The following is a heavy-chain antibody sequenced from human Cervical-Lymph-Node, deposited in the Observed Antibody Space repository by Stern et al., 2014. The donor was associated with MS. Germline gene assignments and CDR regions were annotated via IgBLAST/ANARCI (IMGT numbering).Heavy chain of an antibody. D-gene: IGHD4-17*01. J-gene: IGHJ5*02. Sequence: QVQLVQPGAEVTKPGASVKVSCKASGYTFTSYDINWVRQATGQGLEWMGWMNPNSGNTGYAQKFQGRVTMTRNTSISTAYMELSSLRSEDTAVYYCARGTTTVTTSWFDPWGQGTLVTVSS. V-gene: IGHV1-8*01. CDR1: GYTFTSYD. CDR3: ARGTTTVTTSWFDP. CDR2: MNPNSGNT.